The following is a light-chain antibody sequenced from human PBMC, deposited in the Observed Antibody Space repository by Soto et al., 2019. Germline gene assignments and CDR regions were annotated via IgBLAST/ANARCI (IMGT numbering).Light chain of an antibody. CDR1: QTVYNGF. J-gene: IGKJ1*01. V-gene: IGKV3-20*01. CDR3: QQYVSSPRT. Sequence: ENVLTQSPGTLSLSPGERATLSCMASQTVYNGFLAWYQQKPGQAPRLLIYGASSRATGIPDRFSGSGSGTDFTLTISSLEPEDFAVYYCQQYVSSPRTFGQGTKVDIK. CDR2: GAS.